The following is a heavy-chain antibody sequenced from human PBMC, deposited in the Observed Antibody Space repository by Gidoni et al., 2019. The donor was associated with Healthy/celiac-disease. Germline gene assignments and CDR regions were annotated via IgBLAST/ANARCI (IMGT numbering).Heavy chain of an antibody. Sequence: QLQLQESGPGLVKPSETLSLTCTVPGGSISSSSYYWGWIRQPPGKGLEWIGSIYYSGSTYYNPSLKSRVTISVDTSKNQFSLKLSSVTAADTAVYYCARDLGRSRNYFDYWGQGTLVTVSS. V-gene: IGHV4-39*07. CDR1: GGSISSSSYY. J-gene: IGHJ4*02. CDR2: IYYSGST. D-gene: IGHD3-16*01. CDR3: ARDLGRSRNYFDY.